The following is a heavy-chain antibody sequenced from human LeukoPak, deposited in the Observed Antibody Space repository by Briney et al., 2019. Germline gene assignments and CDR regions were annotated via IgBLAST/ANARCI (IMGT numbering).Heavy chain of an antibody. V-gene: IGHV1-69*13. CDR1: GGTFSSYA. D-gene: IGHD5-18*01. Sequence: SVKVSCKASGGTFSSYAISWVRQAPGQGLEWMGGIIPIFGTANYAQKSQGRVTITADESTSTAYMELSSLRSEDTAVYYCARGQGYSYGHKYYFDYWGQGTLVTVSS. CDR3: ARGQGYSYGHKYYFDY. J-gene: IGHJ4*02. CDR2: IIPIFGTA.